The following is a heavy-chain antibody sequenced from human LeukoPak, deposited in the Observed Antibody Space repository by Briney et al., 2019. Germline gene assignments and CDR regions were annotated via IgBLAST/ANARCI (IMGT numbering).Heavy chain of an antibody. Sequence: GGSLRLSCAASGFTFSSYAMHWVRQAPGKGLEWVAVISYDGSNKYYADSVKGRFTISRDNSKNTLYLQMNSLRAEDTAVYYCARDYYDSSGCYPDYWGQGTLVTVSS. CDR3: ARDYYDSSGCYPDY. J-gene: IGHJ4*02. D-gene: IGHD3-22*01. V-gene: IGHV3-30-3*01. CDR2: ISYDGSNK. CDR1: GFTFSSYA.